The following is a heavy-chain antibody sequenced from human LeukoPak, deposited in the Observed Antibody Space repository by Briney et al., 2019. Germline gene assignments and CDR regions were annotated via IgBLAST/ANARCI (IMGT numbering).Heavy chain of an antibody. D-gene: IGHD3-22*01. J-gene: IGHJ4*02. CDR3: ARAYYDSSGYNFDY. CDR1: GYTFTSYA. V-gene: IGHV1-2*02. Sequence: ASVKVSCKASGYTFTSYAMHWVRQAPGQGLEWMGWINPNSGGTNYAQKFQGRVTMTRDTSISTAYMELSRLRSDDTAVYYCARAYYDSSGYNFDYWGQGTLVTVSS. CDR2: INPNSGGT.